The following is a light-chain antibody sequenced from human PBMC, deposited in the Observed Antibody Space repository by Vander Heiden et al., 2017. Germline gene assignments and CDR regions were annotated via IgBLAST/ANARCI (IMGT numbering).Light chain of an antibody. V-gene: IGKV3-11*01. Sequence: IVLTQSPATLSLSPGERATLSCRARQSVGTPVARYQERPGQAPRLLIYDASRRATGIPVRFSGSGSGTNFALTISGLEPEDFAVYYCQQRSNWPPLTFGGGTKVEIK. CDR3: QQRSNWPPLT. J-gene: IGKJ4*01. CDR2: DAS. CDR1: QSVGTP.